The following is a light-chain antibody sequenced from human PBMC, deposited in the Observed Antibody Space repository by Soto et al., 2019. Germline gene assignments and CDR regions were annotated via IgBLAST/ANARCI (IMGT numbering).Light chain of an antibody. Sequence: QSALTQPASVSGSPGQSNTISCTGTSRDFGGYTYVFWYQQHPGKAPKPIIYDVSNRPSGVSYRSSGSESGNTASRTISGLQAEDEAEYYCSAYATSTTLDVVFGGGTKVTVL. J-gene: IGLJ2*01. CDR1: SRDFGGYTY. V-gene: IGLV2-14*01. CDR3: SAYATSTTLDVV. CDR2: DVS.